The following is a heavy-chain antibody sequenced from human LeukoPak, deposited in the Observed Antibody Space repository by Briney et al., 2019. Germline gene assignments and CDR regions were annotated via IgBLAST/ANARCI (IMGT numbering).Heavy chain of an antibody. CDR3: AKTEGYCSGGSCYEWDYFDY. D-gene: IGHD2-15*01. CDR2: IYPGDSDT. CDR1: GYSFTSYW. Sequence: GESLKISCKGSGYSFTSYWIGWVRQMPGNGLEWMGIIYPGDSDTRYSPSFQGQVTISADKSISTAYLQWSSLKASDTAMYYCAKTEGYCSGGSCYEWDYFDYWGQGTLVTVSS. V-gene: IGHV5-51*01. J-gene: IGHJ4*02.